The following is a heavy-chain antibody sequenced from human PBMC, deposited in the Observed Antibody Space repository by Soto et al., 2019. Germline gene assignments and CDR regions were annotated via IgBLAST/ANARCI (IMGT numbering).Heavy chain of an antibody. CDR2: ISAYNGNT. Sequence: GASVKVSCKASGYTFTSYGISWVRQAPGQGLEWMGWISAYNGNTNYAQKLQGRVTMTTDTSTSTAYMELRSLRSDDTAVYYCARGLSNYDFWSGYYYWFAPWGQGTLVTVSS. CDR1: GYTFTSYG. D-gene: IGHD3-3*01. J-gene: IGHJ5*02. CDR3: ARGLSNYDFWSGYYYWFAP. V-gene: IGHV1-18*01.